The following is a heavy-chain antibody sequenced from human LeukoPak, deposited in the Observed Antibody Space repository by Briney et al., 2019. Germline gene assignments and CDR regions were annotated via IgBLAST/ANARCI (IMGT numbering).Heavy chain of an antibody. Sequence: KPSETLSLPLTVSGGSIRRSAYYSGWVRPPPREGLGWVGDIYYSGSTYYSPSLKGRVTISVDTSKNQFSLKLSSVTAADTAVYYCARLRGDSRGHYLYYFDSWVQGTLVSVSS. CDR2: IYYSGST. CDR3: ARLRGDSRGHYLYYFDS. V-gene: IGHV4-39*01. CDR1: GGSIRRSAYY. J-gene: IGHJ4*02. D-gene: IGHD3-22*01.